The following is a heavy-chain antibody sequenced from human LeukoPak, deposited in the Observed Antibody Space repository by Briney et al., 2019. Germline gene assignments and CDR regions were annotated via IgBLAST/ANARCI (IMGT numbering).Heavy chain of an antibody. Sequence: RPGGSPRLSCAASGFTFSSYWMNWARQAPGKGLEWIGSIYYSGSTYYNPSLKSRVTISVDTSKNQFSLKLSSVTAADTAVYYCARHDEAELDNWFDPWGQGTLVTVSS. CDR2: IYYSGST. D-gene: IGHD3-10*01. CDR1: GFTFSSYW. CDR3: ARHDEAELDNWFDP. V-gene: IGHV4-39*01. J-gene: IGHJ5*02.